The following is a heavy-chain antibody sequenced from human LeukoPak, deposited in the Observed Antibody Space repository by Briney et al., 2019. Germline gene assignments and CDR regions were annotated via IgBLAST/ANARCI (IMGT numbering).Heavy chain of an antibody. Sequence: ASVKVSCKASGYTFTGYYMHWVRQAPGQGLEWMGWINPNSGGTNYAQKFQGRVTMTRDTSISTAYMELSRLRSDDTAVYYCARDHVVPAASWFDPWGQGTLVTVSS. J-gene: IGHJ5*02. CDR2: INPNSGGT. V-gene: IGHV1-2*02. D-gene: IGHD2-2*01. CDR1: GYTFTGYY. CDR3: ARDHVVPAASWFDP.